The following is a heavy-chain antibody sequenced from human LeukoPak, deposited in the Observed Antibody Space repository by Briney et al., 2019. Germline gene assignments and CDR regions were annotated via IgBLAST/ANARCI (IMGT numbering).Heavy chain of an antibody. Sequence: SETLSLTCTVSSGSMSSYYWSWIRQPPGKGLEWIGYIHYSGNTHYHPSLKSRLTISVDTSKNQFSLKLSSVTAADTAVYYCARHGTIDSPFGFDFWGQGTLVTVSS. CDR3: ARHGTIDSPFGFDF. J-gene: IGHJ4*02. D-gene: IGHD3-3*01. CDR1: SGSMSSYY. V-gene: IGHV4-59*08. CDR2: IHYSGNT.